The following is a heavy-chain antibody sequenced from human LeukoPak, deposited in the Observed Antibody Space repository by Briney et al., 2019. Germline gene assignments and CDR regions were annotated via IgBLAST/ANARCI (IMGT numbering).Heavy chain of an antibody. CDR3: ARSYYDILTGYYNRFDY. CDR2: IYTSGST. V-gene: IGHV4-4*09. CDR1: GGSISSYY. D-gene: IGHD3-9*01. J-gene: IGHJ4*02. Sequence: SETLSLTCTVSGGSISSYYWSWIRQPPGKGLEWIGYIYTSGSTNYNPSLKSRVTISVDTSKNQFSLKRSSVTAADTAVYYCARSYYDILTGYYNRFDYWGQGTLVTVSS.